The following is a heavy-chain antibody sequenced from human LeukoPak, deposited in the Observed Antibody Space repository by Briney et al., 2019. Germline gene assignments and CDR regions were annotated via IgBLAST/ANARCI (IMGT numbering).Heavy chain of an antibody. CDR3: VRGRWLQSSFDY. J-gene: IGHJ4*02. CDR2: MYPDDSNI. D-gene: IGHD5-24*01. CDR1: GSPFISYW. V-gene: IGHV5-51*01. Sequence: PGESLQISCQGSGSPFISYWIGGVRQLPGKGLEWMGLMYPDDSNIRYSSSFQGQVSISADKSITTAYLQWSSLKASATAMYYCVRGRWLQSSFDYWGQGTLVTVSS.